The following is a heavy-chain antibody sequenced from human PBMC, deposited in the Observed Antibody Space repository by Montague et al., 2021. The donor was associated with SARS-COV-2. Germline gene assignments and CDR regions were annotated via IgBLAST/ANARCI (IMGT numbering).Heavy chain of an antibody. D-gene: IGHD1-26*01. V-gene: IGHV4-39*01. Sequence: SETLSLTCTVSGGSISSYYWCWIRQPPGKGLEWIGSIYYSGSTYYNPSLKSRVTISVDTSKNQFSLKLSSVTAADTAVYYCAIEVGAMVYYYGMDVWGQGTTVTVSS. CDR3: AIEVGAMVYYYGMDV. J-gene: IGHJ6*02. CDR2: IYYSGST. CDR1: GGSISSYY.